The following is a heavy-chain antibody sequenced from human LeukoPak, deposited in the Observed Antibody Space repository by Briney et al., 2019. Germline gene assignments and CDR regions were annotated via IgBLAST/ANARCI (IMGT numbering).Heavy chain of an antibody. CDR1: GFTFSSYA. CDR3: AKDGRDYYDSSGSPIDY. D-gene: IGHD3-22*01. V-gene: IGHV3-23*01. CDR2: ISGSGGST. Sequence: GGSLRLSCAAPGFTFSSYAMSWVRQAPGKGLEWVSAISGSGGSTYYADSVKGRFTISRDNSKNTLYLQMNSLRAEDTAVYYCAKDGRDYYDSSGSPIDYWGQGTLVTVSS. J-gene: IGHJ4*02.